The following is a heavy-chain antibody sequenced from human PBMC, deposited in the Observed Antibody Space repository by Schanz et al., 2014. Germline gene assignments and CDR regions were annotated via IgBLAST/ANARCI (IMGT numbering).Heavy chain of an antibody. CDR3: VRDTDYHFDY. Sequence: EVQLVESGGGLVQPGRSLRLSCAASGFTFNSYGMHWVRQAPGKGLEWVSYISSSSSYTNYADSVKGRFTISRDNAKNSLYLQMNSLRAEDTAVYYCVRDTDYHFDYWGQGTLVTVSS. J-gene: IGHJ4*02. V-gene: IGHV3-21*05. CDR1: GFTFNSYG. D-gene: IGHD4-17*01. CDR2: ISSSSSYT.